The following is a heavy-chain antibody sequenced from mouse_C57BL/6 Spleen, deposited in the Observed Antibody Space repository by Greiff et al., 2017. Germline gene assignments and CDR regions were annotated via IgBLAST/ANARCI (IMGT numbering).Heavy chain of an antibody. CDR1: GFSLTSYG. J-gene: IGHJ3*01. D-gene: IGHD1-1*01. Sequence: VKLMESGPGLVQPSQCLSITCTASGFSLTSYGVHWVRQSPGKGLEWLGVIWRGGSTDYNAAFISRLSISKDNSKSHVFFKMNSLQAADTAIYYCARNNYGSSSGFAYWGQGTLVTVSA. CDR3: ARNNYGSSSGFAY. CDR2: IWRGGST. V-gene: IGHV2-2*01.